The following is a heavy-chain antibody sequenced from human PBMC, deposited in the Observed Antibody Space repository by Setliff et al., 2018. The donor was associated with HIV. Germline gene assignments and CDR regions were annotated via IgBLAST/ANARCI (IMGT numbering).Heavy chain of an antibody. V-gene: IGHV1-69*13. CDR3: ARVTTVVTDPLYYHYMDV. J-gene: IGHJ6*03. CDR1: GGTFSNYG. CDR2: IIPVFETS. Sequence: ASVKVSCKASGGTFSNYGISWVRQAPGQGLEYMGGIIPVFETSNYAQRFQGRVTITADESSSTAYMELSSLRYGDTAVYYCARVTTVVTDPLYYHYMDVRGKGTTVTISS. D-gene: IGHD2-15*01.